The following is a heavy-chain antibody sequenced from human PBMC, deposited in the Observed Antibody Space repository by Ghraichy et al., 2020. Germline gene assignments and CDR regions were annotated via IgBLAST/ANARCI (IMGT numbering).Heavy chain of an antibody. CDR2: IKSKIDGGTT. CDR3: TTLSTHASYCSNGVCFYDY. J-gene: IGHJ4*02. D-gene: IGHD2-8*01. CDR1: GFTFSNAW. V-gene: IGHV3-15*01. Sequence: GGSLRLSCTASGFTFSNAWMNWVRQAPGKGLEWVGRIKSKIDGGTTNYAAPVKGRFTISSEESKNRLYLQMNSLRTEDTAVYYCTTLSTHASYCSNGVCFYDYWGEGSVVTVSS.